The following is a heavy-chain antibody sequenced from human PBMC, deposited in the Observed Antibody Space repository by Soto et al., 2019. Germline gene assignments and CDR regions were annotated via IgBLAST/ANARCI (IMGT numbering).Heavy chain of an antibody. D-gene: IGHD3-16*01. CDR3: TKDTFGAEHX. Sequence: RLSCAASGFTFSHYCMHWVRQAPGKGLMWVSRINGDWSITNYADSVKVRFTISRDNAKNTLYLQMNSLRAEETAVYYCTKDTFGAEHXWGQGTLVTVSX. V-gene: IGHV3-74*01. CDR1: GFTFSHYC. CDR2: INGDWSIT. J-gene: IGHJ4*02.